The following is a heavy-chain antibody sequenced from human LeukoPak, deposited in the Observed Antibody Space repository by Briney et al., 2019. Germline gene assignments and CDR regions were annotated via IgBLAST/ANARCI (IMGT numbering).Heavy chain of an antibody. Sequence: ASEKVSCKASGYTFTSYYIHWVRQAPGQGLEWMGIINPAGGSTTYAQKFQGSRLTLTRDTSTSTVYMELSSLRSEDTAVYYCARGRGVHDSHTYDYFDYWGQGSLVTVSS. V-gene: IGHV1-46*01. J-gene: IGHJ4*02. CDR2: INPAGGST. CDR3: ARGRGVHDSHTYDYFDY. CDR1: GYTFTSYY. D-gene: IGHD3-22*01.